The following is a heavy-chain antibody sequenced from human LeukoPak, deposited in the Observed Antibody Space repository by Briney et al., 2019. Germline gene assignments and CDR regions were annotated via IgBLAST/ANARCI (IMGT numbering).Heavy chain of an antibody. CDR3: ARRVHEGDYVEDWFDP. Sequence: GASVKVSCKASGGTFSSYAISWVRQAPGQGLEWMGMITPIFGTPNYAQKFQGRVTITADKSTSTAYMELSSLRSEDTAVYYCARRVHEGDYVEDWFDPWGQGTLVTVSS. D-gene: IGHD4-17*01. CDR1: GGTFSSYA. CDR2: ITPIFGTP. V-gene: IGHV1-69*06. J-gene: IGHJ5*02.